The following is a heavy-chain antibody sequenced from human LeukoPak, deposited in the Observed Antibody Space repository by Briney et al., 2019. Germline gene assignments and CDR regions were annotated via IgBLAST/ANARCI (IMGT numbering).Heavy chain of an antibody. D-gene: IGHD3-22*01. Sequence: SEALSLTCTVSGRSISSGSYYWSWIPQPAGKGLEWIGRIYTSGSTNYKPCLESRVTISVDTSKNQFSLKVSSVTAADKGVYYCARGVNYYDSSGYLDFWGQGTLVTVSS. CDR2: IYTSGST. CDR1: GRSISSGSYY. J-gene: IGHJ4*02. CDR3: ARGVNYYDSSGYLDF. V-gene: IGHV4-61*02.